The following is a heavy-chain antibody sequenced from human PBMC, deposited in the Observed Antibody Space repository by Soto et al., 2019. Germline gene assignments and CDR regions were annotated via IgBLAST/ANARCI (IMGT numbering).Heavy chain of an antibody. D-gene: IGHD6-25*01. CDR1: GGSISSYY. CDR3: ARWTRPAGDYFDY. J-gene: IGHJ4*02. CDR2: INHSGST. Sequence: SETLSLTCTVSGGSISSYYWSWIRQPPGKGLEWIGEINHSGSTNYNPSLKSRVTISVDTSKNQFSLKLSSVTAADTAVYYCARWTRPAGDYFDYWGQGTLVTVS. V-gene: IGHV4-34*01.